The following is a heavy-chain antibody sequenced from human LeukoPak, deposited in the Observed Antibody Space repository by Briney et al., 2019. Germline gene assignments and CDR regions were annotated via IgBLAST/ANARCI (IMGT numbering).Heavy chain of an antibody. J-gene: IGHJ6*02. CDR1: GFTFRSYS. D-gene: IGHD3-9*01. CDR3: AKFGEILTGPNYYYYGMDV. CDR2: ISGSGGST. Sequence: GGSLRLSCAASGFTFRSYSMNWLRQAPGKGLEWVSAISGSGGSTYYADSVKGRFTISRDNSKNTLYLQMNSLRAEDTAVYYCAKFGEILTGPNYYYYGMDVWGQGTTVTVSS. V-gene: IGHV3-23*01.